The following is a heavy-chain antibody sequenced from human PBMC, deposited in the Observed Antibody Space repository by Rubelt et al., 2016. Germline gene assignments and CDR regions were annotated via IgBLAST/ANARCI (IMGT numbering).Heavy chain of an antibody. Sequence: QVQLQESGPGLVKPSETLSLTCTVSGGSISSYYWSWIRQPPGKGLEWIGYIYYSGSTNYNPSLKSRVTISVDTSKNQFSLKLSSVTAADTAVYYCAREPLAYDSSGSHSLGFDYWGQGTLVTVSS. CDR2: IYYSGST. CDR1: GGSISSYY. CDR3: AREPLAYDSSGSHSLGFDY. V-gene: IGHV4-59*12. D-gene: IGHD3-22*01. J-gene: IGHJ4*02.